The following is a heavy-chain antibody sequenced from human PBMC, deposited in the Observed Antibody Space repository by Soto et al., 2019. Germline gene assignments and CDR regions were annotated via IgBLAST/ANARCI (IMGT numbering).Heavy chain of an antibody. Sequence: SETLSLTCTVSGGSISSGDYYWSWIRQPPGKGLEWIGYIYYTGSTNYNPSLKSRVTISVDTSKNQFSLKLSSVTAADTAVYYCAKGTTVVIFFDYWGQGTLVTVSS. CDR1: GGSISSGDYY. CDR3: AKGTTVVIFFDY. V-gene: IGHV4-61*08. D-gene: IGHD4-17*01. J-gene: IGHJ4*02. CDR2: IYYTGST.